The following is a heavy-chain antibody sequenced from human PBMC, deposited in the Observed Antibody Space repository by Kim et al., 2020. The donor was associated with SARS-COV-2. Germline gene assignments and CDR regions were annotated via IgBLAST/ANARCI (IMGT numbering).Heavy chain of an antibody. CDR1: GFTFSAYD. CDR2: IGTLSDT. V-gene: IGHV3-13*01. Sequence: GGSLRLSCAASGFTFSAYDLHWVRQGAGKGLEWVSAIGTLSDTFYADSVKGRFTISRENAKNSFYLQMNSLGAGDTAVYNCVRQGRSWHRDPQRSAFDFWGQETLVTVSS. CDR3: VRQGRSWHRDPQRSAFDF. J-gene: IGHJ3*01. D-gene: IGHD6-13*01.